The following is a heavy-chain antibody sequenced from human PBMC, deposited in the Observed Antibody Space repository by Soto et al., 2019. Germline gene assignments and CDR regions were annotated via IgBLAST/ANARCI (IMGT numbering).Heavy chain of an antibody. CDR3: ARDGSYPRGLDY. D-gene: IGHD2-2*02. V-gene: IGHV3-53*01. CDR2: IYSCGDT. CDR1: GFTVSSNY. Sequence: GALRLLGAASGFTVSSNYMSGVRQAPGKGLEWVSLIYSCGDTYYADSVKGLFTISRDNSKNTLYLQRNSLRAEDTALYYCARDGSYPRGLDYWGQGTLVTVSS. J-gene: IGHJ4*02.